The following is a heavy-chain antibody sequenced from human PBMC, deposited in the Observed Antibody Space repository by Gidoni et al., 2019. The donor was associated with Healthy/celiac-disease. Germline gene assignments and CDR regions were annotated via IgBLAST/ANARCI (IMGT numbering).Heavy chain of an antibody. CDR3: TTSGLRFLSIDY. Sequence: EVQLVESGGGLVKPGGSLRLSCEASGFTFSNAWMSWVRQAPGKGLEWVGRIKSKTDGGTTDYAAPVKGRFTISRDDSKNTLYLQMNSLKTEDTAVYYCTTSGLRFLSIDYWGQGTLVTVSS. V-gene: IGHV3-15*01. J-gene: IGHJ4*02. CDR2: IKSKTDGGTT. CDR1: GFTFSNAW. D-gene: IGHD5-12*01.